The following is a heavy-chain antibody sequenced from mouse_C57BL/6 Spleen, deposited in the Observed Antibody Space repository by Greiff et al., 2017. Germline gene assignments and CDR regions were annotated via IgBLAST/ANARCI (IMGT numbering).Heavy chain of an antibody. CDR3: GRRVISTVVYFDY. Sequence: VKLVESGAELMKPGASVKLSCKASGYTFTSYWMHWVKQRPGRGLEWIGRIDPHSGGTRYNEKFKSKATLTVDKPSSTAYMQHSSLTSEDSAVYYCGRRVISTVVYFDYWGQGTTLTVSS. CDR2: IDPHSGGT. V-gene: IGHV1-72*01. D-gene: IGHD1-1*01. J-gene: IGHJ2*01. CDR1: GYTFTSYW.